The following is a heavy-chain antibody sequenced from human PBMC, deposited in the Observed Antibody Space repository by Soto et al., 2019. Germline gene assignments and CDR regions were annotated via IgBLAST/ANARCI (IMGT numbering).Heavy chain of an antibody. CDR2: INPSGGST. D-gene: IGHD3-22*01. V-gene: IGHV1-46*01. Sequence: ASVKVSCKASGYTFTSNYMHWVRQAPGQGLEWMGIINPSGGSTSYAQKFQGRVTMTRDTSTSTVYMELSSLRSEDTAVYYCARDRELVTMIVVAPAGAFDIWGQGTMVTVSS. CDR3: ARDRELVTMIVVAPAGAFDI. CDR1: GYTFTSNY. J-gene: IGHJ3*02.